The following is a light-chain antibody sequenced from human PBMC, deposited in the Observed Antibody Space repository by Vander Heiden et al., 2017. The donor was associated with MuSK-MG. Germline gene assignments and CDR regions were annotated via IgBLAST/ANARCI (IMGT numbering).Light chain of an antibody. CDR1: QSVSATY. V-gene: IGKV3-20*01. Sequence: EIVLTQSPGTLSLSPGERATLSCRASQSVSATYLAWYQQKPGQAPRLLIYAASSRATGIPDRFSGSGSGTDFTLTISRLEPEDFAVYYCQQYDPSPPIFTFGPGTKVDIK. J-gene: IGKJ3*01. CDR3: QQYDPSPPIFT. CDR2: AAS.